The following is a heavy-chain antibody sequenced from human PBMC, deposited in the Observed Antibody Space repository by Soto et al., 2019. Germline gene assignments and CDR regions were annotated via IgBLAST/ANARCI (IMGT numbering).Heavy chain of an antibody. CDR2: ISSSTSHT. CDR1: GFTFSDYY. CDR3: ARDSPYNGYPDIDY. V-gene: IGHV3-11*06. J-gene: IGHJ4*02. D-gene: IGHD5-12*01. Sequence: PGGSLRLSCAVSGFTFSDYYMTWIRQAPGKGLEWVSYISSSTSHTNYADSVKGRFTISRDNAKNSLFLQMNSLRVEDTAVYYCARDSPYNGYPDIDYWGQGTLVTVSS.